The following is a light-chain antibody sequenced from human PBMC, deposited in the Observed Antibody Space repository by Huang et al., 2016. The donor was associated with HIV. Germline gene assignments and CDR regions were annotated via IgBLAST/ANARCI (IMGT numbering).Light chain of an antibody. V-gene: IGKV3-15*01. Sequence: EILMTQSPATLSVSPGERATLSCRASQSVSSNLAWYQQRPGQAPRLLISGASTRATGIPARFSGSGSGTEFTLTINTLQSEDFAVYYCHHYKSGPPLTFGGGTKVEIK. J-gene: IGKJ4*01. CDR3: HHYKSGPPLT. CDR2: GAS. CDR1: QSVSSN.